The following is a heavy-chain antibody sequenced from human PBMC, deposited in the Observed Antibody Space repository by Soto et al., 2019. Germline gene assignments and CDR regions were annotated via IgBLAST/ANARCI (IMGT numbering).Heavy chain of an antibody. Sequence: EVQLVESGGGLVQPGGSLRFSCAASGLSFDDYAMHWVRQAPGKGLEWVSGINWNSGGIAYADSVKGRFTISRDNAKNSLYLRMNSLRPEDTALYYCAKGSIVVVEAPIDFWGQGTLVIVSS. CDR1: GLSFDDYA. J-gene: IGHJ4*02. CDR3: AKGSIVVVEAPIDF. D-gene: IGHD2-2*01. V-gene: IGHV3-9*01. CDR2: INWNSGGI.